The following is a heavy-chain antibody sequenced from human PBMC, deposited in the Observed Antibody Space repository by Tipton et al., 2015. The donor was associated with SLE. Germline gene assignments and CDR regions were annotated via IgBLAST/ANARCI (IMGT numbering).Heavy chain of an antibody. V-gene: IGHV4-28*01. D-gene: IGHD5-18*01. CDR2: IYYNGKT. CDR1: VYSISSSHW. CDR3: ARWIPLTGINV. Sequence: TLSLTCNVSVYSISSSHWWGWIRQPPAKGLEWIGFIYYNGKTNYNSSLKSRVTISVDTSKSQFSLKLTSVTAADTAVYYCARWIPLTGINVWGQGATVTVSS. J-gene: IGHJ6*02.